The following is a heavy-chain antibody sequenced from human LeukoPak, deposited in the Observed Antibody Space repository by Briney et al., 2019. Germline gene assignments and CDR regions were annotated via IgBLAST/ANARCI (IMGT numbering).Heavy chain of an antibody. V-gene: IGHV3-66*01. D-gene: IGHD1-1*01. CDR1: GFTVSGNY. CDR3: AREETGDYFDY. J-gene: IGHJ4*02. CDR2: IYGGGST. Sequence: GGSLRLSCAASGFTVSGNYMSWVRQAPGKGLEWVSVIYGGGSTYYADSVKGRFTISRDNSKNTLYLQMNSLRAEDTAVYYCAREETGDYFDYWGQGTLVTVSS.